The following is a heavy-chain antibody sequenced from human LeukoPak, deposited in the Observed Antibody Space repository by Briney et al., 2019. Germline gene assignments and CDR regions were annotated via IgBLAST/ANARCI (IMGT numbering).Heavy chain of an antibody. CDR2: IKTDGSST. CDR1: GFTFSRSW. J-gene: IGHJ3*01. CDR3: ARGTGYAVFDV. Sequence: PGGSLRLSCAASGFTFSRSWMHWVRRAPGKGLVWVSRIKTDGSSTSSADSVKGRFTISRDNAKNTLYLQMNSLRAEDTAVYYCARGTGYAVFDVWGRGTMVTVSS. D-gene: IGHD5-12*01. V-gene: IGHV3-74*01.